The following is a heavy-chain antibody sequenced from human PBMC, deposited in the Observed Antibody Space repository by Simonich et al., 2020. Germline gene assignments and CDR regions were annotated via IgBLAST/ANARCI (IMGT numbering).Heavy chain of an antibody. V-gene: IGHV3-21*01. Sequence: EVQLVESGGGLVKPGWSLRLSCAASGFTFSSYSMNWVRQAPGEGLEGVSFNSSSSSYIYYADSVKGRFTISRDNAKNSLYLQMNSLRAEDTAVYYCARDVDTAMVFDYWGQGTLVTVSS. CDR2: NSSSSSYI. J-gene: IGHJ4*02. D-gene: IGHD5-18*01. CDR1: GFTFSSYS. CDR3: ARDVDTAMVFDY.